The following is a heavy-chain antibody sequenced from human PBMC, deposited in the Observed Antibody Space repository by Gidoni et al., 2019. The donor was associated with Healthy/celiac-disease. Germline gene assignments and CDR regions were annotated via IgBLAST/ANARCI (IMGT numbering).Heavy chain of an antibody. Sequence: EVQLVESGGGLVQPGGYLRLSCAASGFTFSSYDMHWVRQATGKGLEWVSAIGTAGDTYYPGSVKGRFTISRENAKNSLYLQMNSLRAGDTAVYYCARVRGYSYGTFNAFDIWGQGTMVTVSS. D-gene: IGHD5-18*01. CDR3: ARVRGYSYGTFNAFDI. J-gene: IGHJ3*02. CDR2: IGTAGDT. CDR1: GFTFSSYD. V-gene: IGHV3-13*01.